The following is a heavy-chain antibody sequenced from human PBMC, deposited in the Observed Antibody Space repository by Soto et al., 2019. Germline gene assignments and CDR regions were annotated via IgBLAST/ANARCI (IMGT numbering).Heavy chain of an antibody. CDR1: GFTFTSSA. D-gene: IGHD6-19*01. V-gene: IGHV1-58*02. CDR2: IVVGSGNT. CDR3: AANIIAVAGTGYYGMDV. Sequence: QMQRVQSGPEVKKPGTSVKVSGKASGFTFTSSAMQWVRQARGQRLEWIGWIVVGSGNTNYAQKFQERVTITRDMSTSTAYMELSSLRSEDTAVYYCAANIIAVAGTGYYGMDVWGQGTTVTVSS. J-gene: IGHJ6*02.